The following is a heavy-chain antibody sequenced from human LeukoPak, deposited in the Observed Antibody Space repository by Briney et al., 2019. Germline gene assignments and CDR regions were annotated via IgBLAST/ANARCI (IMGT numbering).Heavy chain of an antibody. D-gene: IGHD6-19*01. V-gene: IGHV3-30*03. CDR3: ARESIAVAGAPFDY. CDR1: GFSFSTYG. J-gene: IGHJ4*02. CDR2: ISTDGSHK. Sequence: GGSLRLSCAASGFSFSTYGMHWVRQAPGKGLQWVAIISTDGSHKHYADSVKGRLTISRDNSKNTLYLQMNSLRAEDTAVYYCARESIAVAGAPFDYWGQGTLVTVSS.